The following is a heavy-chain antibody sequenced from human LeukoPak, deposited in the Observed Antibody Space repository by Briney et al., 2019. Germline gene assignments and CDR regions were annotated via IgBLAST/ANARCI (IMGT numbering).Heavy chain of an antibody. CDR3: AKSPYGSGSSNWFDP. V-gene: IGHV3-23*01. J-gene: IGHJ5*02. Sequence: PGGSLRLSCAASGFTFSSYAMSWVRQAPGKGLEWVSAISGSGSSTAYADSVKGRFTISRDNSKNTLYLQMNSLRAEDTAVYYCAKSPYGSGSSNWFDPWGQGTLVTVSS. CDR2: ISGSGSST. CDR1: GFTFSSYA. D-gene: IGHD3-10*01.